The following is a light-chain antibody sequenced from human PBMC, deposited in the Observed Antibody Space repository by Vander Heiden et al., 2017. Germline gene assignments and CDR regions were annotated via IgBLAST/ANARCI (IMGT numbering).Light chain of an antibody. CDR3: QQSFTTPLT. V-gene: IGKV1-39*01. Sequence: DIQMTQSPSSLSASVGDRVTITSRASQYISNYLKWYQQKQGKAPKLLIYAASNLQSGVPSRFSGSGSGTDFTLTISSLQPEDFATYYCQQSFTTPLTFGGGTKVEIK. CDR1: QYISNY. CDR2: AAS. J-gene: IGKJ4*01.